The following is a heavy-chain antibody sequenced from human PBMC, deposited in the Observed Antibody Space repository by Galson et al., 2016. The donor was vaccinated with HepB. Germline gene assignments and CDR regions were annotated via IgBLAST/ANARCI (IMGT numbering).Heavy chain of an antibody. CDR3: ARDQSGHCSSSSCYSVYGMDV. CDR2: INTNTGKP. D-gene: IGHD2-2*01. CDR1: GYTFTNYA. V-gene: IGHV7-4-1*02. J-gene: IGHJ6*02. Sequence: SVKVSCKASGYTFTNYAMNWVRQAPGQGLEWMGWINTNTGKPTYAQGFTGRFVFSLDTSVSTAYLQISSLKAEDTAVYYCARDQSGHCSSSSCYSVYGMDVWGQGTTVTVSS.